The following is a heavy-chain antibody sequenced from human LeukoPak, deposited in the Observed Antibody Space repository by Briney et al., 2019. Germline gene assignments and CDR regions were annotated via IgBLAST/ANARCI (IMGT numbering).Heavy chain of an antibody. Sequence: GGSLRLSCAASGFTFSSYAMSWVRQAPGKGLEWVSGIGGSGGNTYYADSVKGRFTISRDNSKNTLYLQMNSLRVEDTAVYYCAKGGQQLGCNFDYWGQGTLVTVSS. D-gene: IGHD1-1*01. J-gene: IGHJ4*02. CDR3: AKGGQQLGCNFDY. CDR1: GFTFSSYA. CDR2: IGGSGGNT. V-gene: IGHV3-23*01.